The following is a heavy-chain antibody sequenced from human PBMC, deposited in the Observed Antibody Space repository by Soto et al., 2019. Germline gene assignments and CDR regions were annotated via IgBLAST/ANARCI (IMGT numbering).Heavy chain of an antibody. CDR2: IIPILGIA. CDR3: ARDERYCSGGSCSADYYYYYYMDV. CDR1: GGTFSSYT. J-gene: IGHJ6*03. V-gene: IGHV1-69*04. D-gene: IGHD2-15*01. Sequence: SVKVSCKASGGTFSSYTISWVRQAPGQGLEWMGRIIPILGIANYAQKLQGRVTITADKSTSTAYMEMSSLRSGDTAVYYCARDERYCSGGSCSADYYYYYYMDVWGKGTTVTVSS.